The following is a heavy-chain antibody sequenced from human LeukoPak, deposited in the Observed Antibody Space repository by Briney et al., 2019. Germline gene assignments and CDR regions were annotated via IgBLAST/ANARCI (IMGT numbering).Heavy chain of an antibody. V-gene: IGHV4-31*03. J-gene: IGHJ5*02. CDR2: IYYSGSS. Sequence: SETLSLTCTVSGGSINNGGYYWSWIRQHPGKGLEWIGYIYYSGSSYYNPSLRSRVTISVDTSKNQFSLKLSSVTAADTAVYYCAREGPLPTRFDPWGQGTLVTVSS. CDR1: GGSINNGGYY. CDR3: AREGPLPTRFDP.